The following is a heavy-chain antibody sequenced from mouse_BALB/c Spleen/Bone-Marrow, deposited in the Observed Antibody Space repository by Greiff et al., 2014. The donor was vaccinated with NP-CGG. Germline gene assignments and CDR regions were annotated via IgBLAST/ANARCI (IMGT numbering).Heavy chain of an antibody. D-gene: IGHD2-14*01. Sequence: VQLKQSGPELVKPGASMKISCKASGYSFTGYTMNWVKQSHGKNPEWIGLINPYNGGTSYNQKFKGKATLTVDKSSSTAYMELLSLTSEDSAVYYCAREEGYDEGEYFDVWGAGTTVTVSS. J-gene: IGHJ1*01. CDR1: GYSFTGYT. V-gene: IGHV1-18*01. CDR3: AREEGYDEGEYFDV. CDR2: INPYNGGT.